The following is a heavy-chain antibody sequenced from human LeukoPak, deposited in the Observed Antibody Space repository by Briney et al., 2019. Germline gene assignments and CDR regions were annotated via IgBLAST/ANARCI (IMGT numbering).Heavy chain of an antibody. CDR1: GYTFTSYG. J-gene: IGHJ5*02. D-gene: IGHD2-2*01. V-gene: IGHV1-18*01. CDR2: ISAYNGNT. Sequence: ASVKVSCKASGYTFTSYGISWVRQAPGQGLEWMGWISAYNGNTNYAQKLQGRVTMTTDTSTSTAYMELRSLRSDDTAVYYCASRVVVPAATSTPTEIWFDPWGQGTRVTVSS. CDR3: ASRVVVPAATSTPTEIWFDP.